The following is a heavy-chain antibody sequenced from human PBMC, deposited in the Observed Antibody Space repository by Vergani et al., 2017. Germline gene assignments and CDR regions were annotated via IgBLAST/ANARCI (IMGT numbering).Heavy chain of an antibody. CDR1: GGSFSGYY. V-gene: IGHV4-34*01. CDR2: INHSGST. J-gene: IGHJ5*02. D-gene: IGHD6-13*01. Sequence: QVQLQESGPGLVKPSETLSLTCAVYGGSFSGYYWSWIRQPPGKGLEWIGEINHSGSTNYNPSLKSRVTISVDTSKNQFSLKLSSVTAADTAVYYCARGTFYSSSWYGVAGWFDPWGQGTLVTVSS. CDR3: ARGTFYSSSWYGVAGWFDP.